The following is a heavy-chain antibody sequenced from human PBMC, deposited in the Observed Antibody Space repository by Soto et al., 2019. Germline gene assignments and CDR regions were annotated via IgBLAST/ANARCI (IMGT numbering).Heavy chain of an antibody. Sequence: PGGSLRLSCAASGFTFSSYAMHWVRQAPGKGLEWVAVISYDGSNKYYADSVKGRFTISRDNSKNTLYLQMNSLRAEDTAVYYCARPHLADDYWGQGTLVTVSS. CDR2: ISYDGSNK. J-gene: IGHJ4*02. V-gene: IGHV3-30-3*01. CDR1: GFTFSSYA. CDR3: ARPHLADDY.